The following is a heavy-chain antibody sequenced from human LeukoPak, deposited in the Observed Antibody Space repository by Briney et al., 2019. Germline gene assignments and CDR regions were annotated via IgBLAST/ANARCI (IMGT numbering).Heavy chain of an antibody. CDR3: ARDRVYYDSSGYHGS. J-gene: IGHJ5*02. D-gene: IGHD3-22*01. CDR1: GFTFSSYS. V-gene: IGHV3-21*01. Sequence: GGSLRLSCAASGFTFSSYSMNWVRQAPGKGLEWVSSISSSSSYIYYADSVKGRSTISRDNAKNSLYLQMNSLRAEDTAVYYCARDRVYYDSSGYHGSWGQGTLVTVSS. CDR2: ISSSSSYI.